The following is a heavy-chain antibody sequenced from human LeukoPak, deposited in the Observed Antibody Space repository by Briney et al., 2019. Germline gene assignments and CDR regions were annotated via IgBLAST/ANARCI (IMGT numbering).Heavy chain of an antibody. D-gene: IGHD3-10*01. CDR3: ARAKPKNMVRGLIMRRESRYYFDY. CDR1: GFTFSRYA. V-gene: IGHV3-30*14. Sequence: GRSLRLSCAASGFTFSRYAMHWVRQAPGKGLEWVAVISYDGSNKYYVDSVKGRFTISRDNSKSTLYIQMNRLRAEDTAVYYCARAKPKNMVRGLIMRRESRYYFDYWGQGTLVTVSS. CDR2: ISYDGSNK. J-gene: IGHJ4*02.